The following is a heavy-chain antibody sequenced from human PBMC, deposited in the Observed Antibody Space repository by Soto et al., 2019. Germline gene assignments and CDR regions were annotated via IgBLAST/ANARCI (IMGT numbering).Heavy chain of an antibody. V-gene: IGHV3-15*07. D-gene: IGHD3-3*01. CDR1: GFSITNTW. J-gene: IGHJ4*02. Sequence: EVQLVESGGGLVQPGGSLRLSCVASGFSITNTWMHWVRQAPGQGLEWVGRVKSKADGGTADYAGTVKGRFTVSRDDSKNTQYLQMNSLKMEDTAVYYCDSYPDFWGGHTPLWGQGTLVTVSS. CDR3: DSYPDFWGGHTPL. CDR2: VKSKADGGTA.